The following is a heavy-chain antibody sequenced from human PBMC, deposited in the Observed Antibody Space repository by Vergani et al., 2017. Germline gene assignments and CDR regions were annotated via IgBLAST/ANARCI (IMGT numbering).Heavy chain of an antibody. CDR1: GYTFTGYY. Sequence: QVQLVQSGAEVKKPGASVKVSCKASGYTFTGYYMHWVRQAPGQGLEWMGWINPNSGGTNYAQKFQGRVTMTRDTSISTAYMELSSLRSDDTAVYYCASSSNSLAQTQGWFDPWGQGTLVTVSS. J-gene: IGHJ5*02. V-gene: IGHV1-2*02. CDR3: ASSSNSLAQTQGWFDP. D-gene: IGHD2/OR15-2a*01. CDR2: INPNSGGT.